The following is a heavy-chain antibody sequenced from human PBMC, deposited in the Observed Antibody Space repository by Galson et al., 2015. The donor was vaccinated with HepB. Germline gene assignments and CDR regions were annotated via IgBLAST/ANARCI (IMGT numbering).Heavy chain of an antibody. CDR3: ARVKSQKLRVYSSGWYVFLG. CDR1: GYTFTSYD. D-gene: IGHD6-19*01. Sequence: SVKVSCKASGYTFTSYDINWVRQATGQGLEWMGWMNPNSGNTGYAQKFQGRVTMTRITSISTAYMELSSLRSEDTAVYYCARVKSQKLRVYSSGWYVFLGWGQGTLVTVSS. V-gene: IGHV1-8*01. CDR2: MNPNSGNT. J-gene: IGHJ4*02.